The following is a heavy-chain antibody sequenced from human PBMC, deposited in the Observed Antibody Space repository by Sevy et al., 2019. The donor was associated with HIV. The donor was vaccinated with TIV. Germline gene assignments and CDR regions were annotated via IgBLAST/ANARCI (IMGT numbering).Heavy chain of an antibody. CDR2: INTNFGKP. V-gene: IGHV7-4-1*02. J-gene: IGHJ4*02. CDR1: GYSFTTYA. Sequence: ASVKVSCKASGYSFTTYAINWLRQDPGEGLEWLGFINTNFGKPTNAQGLTGRFVFSFDTSVTTAYLEITSLEAEDSAVYYCAREVGVFDFWGQGALVTVSS. CDR3: AREVGVFDF. D-gene: IGHD3-10*01.